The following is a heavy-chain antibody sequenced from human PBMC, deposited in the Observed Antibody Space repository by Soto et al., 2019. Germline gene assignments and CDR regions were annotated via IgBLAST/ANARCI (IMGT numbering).Heavy chain of an antibody. Sequence: SETLSLTCTVSGGYITSGGYYWSWIRQPPGKGLEWIGYIYYSGSTYYNPSLKSRVTISVDTSKNQFSLKLSSVTAADTAVYYCARDGPPTDYWGQGTLVTVSS. V-gene: IGHV4-30-4*01. CDR2: IYYSGST. CDR1: GGYITSGGYY. J-gene: IGHJ4*02. CDR3: ARDGPPTDY.